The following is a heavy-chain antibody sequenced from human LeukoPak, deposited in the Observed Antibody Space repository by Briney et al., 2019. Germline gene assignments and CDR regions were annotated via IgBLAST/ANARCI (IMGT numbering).Heavy chain of an antibody. CDR3: ARGRGAEPFDY. V-gene: IGHV4-59*01. CDR2: IYYSGST. CDR1: GGSISSYY. Sequence: SETLSLTCTVSGGSISSYYWSWVRQPPGKGLEWIGYIYYSGSTNYNPSLKSRVTISVDTSKNQFSLKLSSVTAADTAVYYCARGRGAEPFDYWGQGTLVTVSS. D-gene: IGHD1-14*01. J-gene: IGHJ4*02.